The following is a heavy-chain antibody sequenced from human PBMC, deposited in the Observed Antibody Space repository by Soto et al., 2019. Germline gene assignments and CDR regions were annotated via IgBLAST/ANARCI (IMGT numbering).Heavy chain of an antibody. CDR2: ISSSSTTL. CDR1: GFIFSDYE. D-gene: IGHD3-10*01. J-gene: IGHJ6*04. V-gene: IGHV3-48*02. CDR3: ARDPGDGMDV. Sequence: PGGSLRLSCAASGFIFSDYEINWVRQAPGKGLEWVSYISSSSTTLYYADSVKGRFTISRDNAKNSLYLQMHSLRDEDTAVYYCARDPGDGMDVWGKGTTVTVSS.